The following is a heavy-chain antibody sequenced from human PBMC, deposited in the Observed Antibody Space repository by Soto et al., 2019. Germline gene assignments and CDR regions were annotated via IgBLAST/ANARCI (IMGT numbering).Heavy chain of an antibody. CDR1: GYTFTSYY. D-gene: IGHD2-15*01. CDR3: ASYCSGGSCPPGLWN. CDR2: INPGGGST. J-gene: IGHJ3*01. V-gene: IGHV1-46*03. Sequence: QVQLVQSGAEVKKPGASVKVSCKASGYTFTSYYMHWVRQAPGQGLEWMGIINPGGGSTSYAQKFQGRVTMIRDTSTSTIYMELSSLRSEDTAVYYCASYCSGGSCPPGLWNWGQGTMVTVSS.